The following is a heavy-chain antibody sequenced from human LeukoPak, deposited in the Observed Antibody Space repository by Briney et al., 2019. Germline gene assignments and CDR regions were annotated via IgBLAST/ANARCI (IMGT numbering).Heavy chain of an antibody. CDR1: GVSISSSNW. V-gene: IGHV4-4*02. Sequence: SENLSLTCAGSGVSISSSNWWRWVRQPPGEGLEWIGENYHSGSTNYNPSLKSRVTISVDKSKNQFSLKLSSVTAADTAVYYCARVFGQLLYYFDYWGQGTLGTVSS. J-gene: IGHJ4*02. CDR2: NYHSGST. CDR3: ARVFGQLLYYFDY. D-gene: IGHD2-2*01.